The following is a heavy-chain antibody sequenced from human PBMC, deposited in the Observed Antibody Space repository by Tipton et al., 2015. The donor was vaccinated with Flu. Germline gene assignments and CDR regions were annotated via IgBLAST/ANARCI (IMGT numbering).Heavy chain of an antibody. J-gene: IGHJ4*02. CDR1: GGSISSYY. V-gene: IGHV4-59*12. CDR3: ARALQNYFDY. CDR2: IYYSGST. Sequence: SLTCTVSGGSISSYYWSWIRQPPGKGLEWIGYIYYSGSTYYNPSLKSRVTISIDTSKNQFSLKLSSVTAADTAVYYCARALQNYFDYWGQGTLVTVSS.